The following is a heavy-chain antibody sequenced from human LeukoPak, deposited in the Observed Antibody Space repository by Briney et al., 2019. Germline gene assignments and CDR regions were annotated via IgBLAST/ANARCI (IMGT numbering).Heavy chain of an antibody. J-gene: IGHJ6*03. V-gene: IGHV4-39*07. CDR2: IFYSGST. D-gene: IGHD3-10*01. Sequence: SETLSLTCTVSGGSISTSNYYWGWIRQPPGKGLEWIGNIFYSGSTYYNPSLKSRVTISVDTSKNQFSLKLSSVTAADTAVYYCARERTYYYGSGSYYNKSPYYYYYMDVWGKGTTVTVSS. CDR3: ARERTYYYGSGSYYNKSPYYYYYMDV. CDR1: GGSISTSNYY.